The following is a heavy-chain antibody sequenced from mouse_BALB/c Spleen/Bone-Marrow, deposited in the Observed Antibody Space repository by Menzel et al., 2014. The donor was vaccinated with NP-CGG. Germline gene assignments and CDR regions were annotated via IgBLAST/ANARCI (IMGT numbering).Heavy chain of an antibody. Sequence: QVQLKQSGAELARPGASVKMSCKASGYTFTTYTMHWVKQRPGQGLEWIGYINPSSGYTNYIQKFKDKATLTADKSSSTAYMQLSSLTSEDSALYYCARSFYAMDYWGQGTSVTVSS. CDR2: INPSSGYT. CDR3: ARSFYAMDY. CDR1: GYTFTTYT. J-gene: IGHJ4*01. V-gene: IGHV1-4*01.